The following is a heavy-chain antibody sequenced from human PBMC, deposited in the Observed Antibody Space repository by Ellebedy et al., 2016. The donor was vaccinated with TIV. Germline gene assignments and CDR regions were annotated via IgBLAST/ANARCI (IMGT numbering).Heavy chain of an antibody. CDR1: GFTFSSYV. Sequence: GGSLRLSXAASGFTFSSYVMHWVRQAPGKGLEWVAVLWSDGSNKAYADSVKGRFNISRDTSKNTLYLQMNSLRAEDTAVYYCARHDYGSGSYYSPEFDYWGQGTLVTVSS. CDR3: ARHDYGSGSYYSPEFDY. V-gene: IGHV3-33*01. CDR2: LWSDGSNK. D-gene: IGHD3-10*01. J-gene: IGHJ4*02.